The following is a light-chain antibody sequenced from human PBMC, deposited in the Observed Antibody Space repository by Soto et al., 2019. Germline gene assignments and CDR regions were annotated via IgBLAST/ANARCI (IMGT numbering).Light chain of an antibody. V-gene: IGKV3-20*01. Sequence: IVLTQSPGTLSLSPVETATLSFRASQIINPFYFGWYQQKPGQSPRLLIYGVYSRATGTPDRFSGSGSGTDFTLTISGLEPEDSAVYYCQFYGSSLITFGQGTRLEI. CDR3: QFYGSSLIT. CDR2: GVY. CDR1: QIINPFY. J-gene: IGKJ5*01.